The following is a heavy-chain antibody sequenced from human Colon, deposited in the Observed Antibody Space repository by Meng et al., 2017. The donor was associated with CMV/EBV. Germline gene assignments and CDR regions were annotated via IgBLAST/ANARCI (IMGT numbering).Heavy chain of an antibody. CDR2: IYYSGRT. CDR3: ARRDRRYLEWLFDY. V-gene: IGHV4-39*01. Sequence: SETLSLTYTVSGGSISSTNYYWGWIRQPPGKGLEWIGSIYYSGRTYDNPSLRSRVTMPVDTSKNQFSLRLSSVTAADTAVYYCARRDRRYLEWLFDYWGQGILVTVSS. J-gene: IGHJ4*02. CDR1: GGSISSTNYY. D-gene: IGHD3-3*01.